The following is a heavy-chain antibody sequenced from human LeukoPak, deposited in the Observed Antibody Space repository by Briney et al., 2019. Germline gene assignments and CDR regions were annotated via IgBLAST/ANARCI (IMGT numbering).Heavy chain of an antibody. J-gene: IGHJ4*02. D-gene: IGHD6-19*01. CDR2: IYYSGST. V-gene: IGHV4-61*05. CDR3: ARARASIAVAAATFDY. CDR1: GGSISSSSYY. Sequence: PSETLSLTCTVSGGSISSSSYYWGWIRQPPGKGLEWIGYIYYSGSTNYNPSLKSRATISVDTSKNQLSLKRSSVTAADTAVYYCARARASIAVAAATFDYWGQGTLVTVSS.